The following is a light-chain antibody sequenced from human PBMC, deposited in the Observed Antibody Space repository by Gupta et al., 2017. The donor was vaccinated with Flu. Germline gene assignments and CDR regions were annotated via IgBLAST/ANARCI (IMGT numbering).Light chain of an antibody. CDR3: QQRSNWPGT. Sequence: EIVLTQSPATLSLSPGERATLSCRASQSVSSYLGWYQQKPGQAPRLLIYDASNRATGIPARFSGSGSGTDFTLTISSREPEDFAVYYCQQRSNWPGTFGGGTKVEIK. CDR2: DAS. V-gene: IGKV3-11*01. J-gene: IGKJ4*01. CDR1: QSVSSY.